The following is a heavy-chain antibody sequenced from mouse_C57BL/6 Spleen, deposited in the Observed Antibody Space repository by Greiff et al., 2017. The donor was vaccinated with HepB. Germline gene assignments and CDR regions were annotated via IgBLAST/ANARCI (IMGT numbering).Heavy chain of an antibody. Sequence: VQLQQPGAELVKPGASVKLSCKASGYTFTSYWMHWVKQRPGQGLEWIGMIHPNSGSTNYNEKFKSKATLTVDKSSSTAYMQLSSLTSEDSAVYYCAVPTGSGYFDYWGQGTTLTVSS. J-gene: IGHJ2*01. CDR2: IHPNSGST. CDR1: GYTFTSYW. D-gene: IGHD4-1*02. CDR3: AVPTGSGYFDY. V-gene: IGHV1-64*01.